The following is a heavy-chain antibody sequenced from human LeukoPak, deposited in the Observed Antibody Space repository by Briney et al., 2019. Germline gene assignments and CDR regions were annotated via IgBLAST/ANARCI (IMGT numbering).Heavy chain of an antibody. CDR1: GGSISSSSYY. J-gene: IGHJ4*02. CDR3: ARRDYYDSSGYYPLFDY. Sequence: SETLSLTCTVSGGSISSSSYYWGWIRQPPGKGLEWIGSIYYSGSTYYNPSLKGRVTISVDTSKNQFSLKLSSVTAADTAVYYCARRDYYDSSGYYPLFDYWGQGTLVTVSS. CDR2: IYYSGST. D-gene: IGHD3-22*01. V-gene: IGHV4-39*01.